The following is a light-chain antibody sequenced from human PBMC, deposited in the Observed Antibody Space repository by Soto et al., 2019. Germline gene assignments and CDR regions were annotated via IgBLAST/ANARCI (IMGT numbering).Light chain of an antibody. CDR2: DTS. CDR1: QSVSSSY. V-gene: IGKV3D-20*01. J-gene: IGKJ2*01. Sequence: EIVLTQSPATLSLSPGERATLSCVASQSVSSSYSAWYQQRPGLAPRLLIYDTSSRAPGIADRFSGSGSGTDFTLTISRLEPEDFAVYYCQQYGSSPMYTFGQGTKLEIK. CDR3: QQYGSSPMYT.